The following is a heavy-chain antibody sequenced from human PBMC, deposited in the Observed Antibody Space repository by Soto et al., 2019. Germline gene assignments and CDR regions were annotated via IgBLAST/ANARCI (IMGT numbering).Heavy chain of an antibody. J-gene: IGHJ4*02. Sequence: SETLSLTCAVYGGSLSGYSWTWIRQPPGTGLEWIGEINHSGSTNYNPSLKSRVTISVDTSKNQFSLKLTSVTAADTAVYYCARDKITGLFDYWGQGTLVTVSP. D-gene: IGHD2-8*02. V-gene: IGHV4-34*01. CDR1: GGSLSGYS. CDR3: ARDKITGLFDY. CDR2: INHSGST.